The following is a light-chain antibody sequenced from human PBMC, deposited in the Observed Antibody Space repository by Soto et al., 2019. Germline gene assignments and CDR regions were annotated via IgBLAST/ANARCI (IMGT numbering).Light chain of an antibody. CDR1: SSSVGAGYD. V-gene: IGLV1-40*01. CDR3: QSYDNILSAVV. J-gene: IGLJ2*01. CDR2: GNT. Sequence: QSVLTQPPSVSGAPGQRVTISCTGSSSSVGAGYDVHWYQHLPGTAPKLLIFGNTNRPSGVPDRFSGSKSGTSVSLAITGLRAEDEGDYYCQSYDNILSAVVFGGGTKLTVL.